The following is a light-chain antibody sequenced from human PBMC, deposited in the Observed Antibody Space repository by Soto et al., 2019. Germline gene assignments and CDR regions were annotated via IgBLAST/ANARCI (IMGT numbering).Light chain of an antibody. V-gene: IGLV3-25*02. CDR2: KDS. CDR3: QSADSSGTSFV. CDR1: ALPKQY. J-gene: IGLJ1*01. Sequence: SYELTQPPSVSVSPGQTARITCSGDALPKQYAYWYQQKPGQAPVLVIYKDSERPSGIPERFSGSSSGTTVTLTISGVQAEDEADYYCQSADSSGTSFVFGTGTKGTAL.